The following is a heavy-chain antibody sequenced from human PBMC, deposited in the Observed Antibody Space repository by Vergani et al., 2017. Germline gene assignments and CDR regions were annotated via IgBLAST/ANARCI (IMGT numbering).Heavy chain of an antibody. Sequence: QLQLQESGPGLVKPSETLSLTCTVSGGSISSSNYYWGWIRQPPGKGLEWIGSISYSGSTDYNPSLQSPVTISVHKSQNQFSLKLSSVTAADTSVYFCAADGEFYYYFWSGYYAXFDYWGQGTLVTVSS. CDR2: ISYSGST. J-gene: IGHJ4*02. CDR3: AADGEFYYYFWSGYYAXFDY. CDR1: GGSISSSNYY. V-gene: IGHV4-39*07. D-gene: IGHD3-3*01.